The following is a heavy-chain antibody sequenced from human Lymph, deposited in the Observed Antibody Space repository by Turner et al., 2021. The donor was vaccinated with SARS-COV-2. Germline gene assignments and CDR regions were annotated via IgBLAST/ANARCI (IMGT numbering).Heavy chain of an antibody. D-gene: IGHD2-15*01. CDR2: INPSGDST. J-gene: IGHJ4*02. CDR3: ARVGPGGFDY. Sequence: QVQLVQSGAEVKKPGASVKVSCKASGYTFTSYYMHWVRQAPGQGLEWMEIINPSGDSTSYAQKFQGRVTMTRDTSTSTVYMELSSLRSEDTAVYYCARVGPGGFDYWGQGTPVTVSS. CDR1: GYTFTSYY. V-gene: IGHV1-46*01.